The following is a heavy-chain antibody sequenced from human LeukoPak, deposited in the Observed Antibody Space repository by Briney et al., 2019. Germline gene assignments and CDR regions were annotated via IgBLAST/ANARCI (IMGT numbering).Heavy chain of an antibody. CDR1: ALTFSSYA. Sequence: GGSLRLSCAASALTFSSYAMHWVRQAPGKGLEWVAVISYDGSNKHYADSVKGRFTISRDNSKNTLYLQMNSLRAEDTAVYYCAREAHTWDSEYYFDYWGQGTLVTVSS. D-gene: IGHD1-26*01. J-gene: IGHJ4*02. CDR2: ISYDGSNK. CDR3: AREAHTWDSEYYFDY. V-gene: IGHV3-30*04.